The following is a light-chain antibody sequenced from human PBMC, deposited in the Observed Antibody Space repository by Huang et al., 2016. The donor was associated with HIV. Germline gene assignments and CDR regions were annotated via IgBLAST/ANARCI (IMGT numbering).Light chain of an antibody. J-gene: IGKJ3*01. CDR2: WAS. Sequence: DIVMTPSPDSLAVSLGERATINCKSSQSVLYSSNNKTYLAWYQQKPGQPPKLLIYWASSRESGVPDRFSGSGAGTDFTLTISSLQAEDVAVYYCQQYYTTPLTFGPGTKVDIK. CDR1: QSVLYSSNNKTY. CDR3: QQYYTTPLT. V-gene: IGKV4-1*01.